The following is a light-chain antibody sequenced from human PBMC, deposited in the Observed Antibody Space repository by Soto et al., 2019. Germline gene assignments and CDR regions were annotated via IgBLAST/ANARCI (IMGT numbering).Light chain of an antibody. CDR1: QSVLYSSNNKNY. Sequence: DIVMTQSPDSLAVSRGERATINCKSSQSVLYSSNNKNYLAGYQQKPGQPPKLLIYWASTRESGVPDRFSGSGSGTDFNLTISSLQAEDVAVYYCQQYYSTPPRTFGQWTKLEIK. J-gene: IGKJ2*01. CDR2: WAS. CDR3: QQYYSTPPRT. V-gene: IGKV4-1*01.